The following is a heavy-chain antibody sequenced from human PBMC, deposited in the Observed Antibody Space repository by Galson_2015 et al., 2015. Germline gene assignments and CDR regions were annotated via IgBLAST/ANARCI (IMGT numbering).Heavy chain of an antibody. D-gene: IGHD5-24*01. CDR1: GFTFSSYA. Sequence: SLRLSCAASGFTFSSYAMNWVRQAPGKGLEWVSAISGSGAGTYYADSVKGRFTISRDNSKNTLYLQMNSLRAEDTAVYYCAKLMPRWLQFGAFDMWGQGTRV. CDR2: ISGSGAGT. CDR3: AKLMPRWLQFGAFDM. V-gene: IGHV3-23*01. J-gene: IGHJ3*02.